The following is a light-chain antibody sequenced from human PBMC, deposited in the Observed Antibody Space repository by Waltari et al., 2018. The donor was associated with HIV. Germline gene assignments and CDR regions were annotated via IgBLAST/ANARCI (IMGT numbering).Light chain of an antibody. CDR3: QVWDSSSDHRV. V-gene: IGLV3-21*02. J-gene: IGLJ3*02. CDR1: NIGSKN. CDR2: DDS. Sequence: SYVLTQAPSVSVAPGQTARITCGGNNIGSKNVHWYQQKPGQGPVLVVYDDSDRPSGIPERFSGSNSGNTATLTISRVEAVDEADYYCQVWDSSSDHRVFGGGTKLSVL.